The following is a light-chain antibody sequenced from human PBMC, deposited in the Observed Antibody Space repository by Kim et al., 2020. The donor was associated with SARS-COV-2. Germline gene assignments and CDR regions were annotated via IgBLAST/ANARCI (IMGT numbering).Light chain of an antibody. V-gene: IGKV1-5*01. CDR3: KQYNTYPTWT. Sequence: DIQMAQSPSTLSVSVGDRVTITCRASQSISSWLAWYQQKPGKAPTLLIYNASSLESGVPSRFSGSGSGTEFTLTISSLQPDDFATYYCKQYNTYPTWTFGQGTKVEIK. J-gene: IGKJ1*01. CDR2: NAS. CDR1: QSISSW.